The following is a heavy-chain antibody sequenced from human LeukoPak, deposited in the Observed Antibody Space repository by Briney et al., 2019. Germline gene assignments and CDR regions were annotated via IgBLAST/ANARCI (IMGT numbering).Heavy chain of an antibody. D-gene: IGHD5-24*01. V-gene: IGHV3-66*01. CDR3: AREGMAYYYYGMDV. CDR1: GFTFSSYA. Sequence: GGSLRLSCAASGFTFSSYAMDWVRQAPGRGLEWVSVIYSGGSTYYADSVKGRFTISRDNSKNTLYLQMNSLRAEDTAVYYCAREGMAYYYYGMDVWGQGTTVTVSS. CDR2: IYSGGST. J-gene: IGHJ6*02.